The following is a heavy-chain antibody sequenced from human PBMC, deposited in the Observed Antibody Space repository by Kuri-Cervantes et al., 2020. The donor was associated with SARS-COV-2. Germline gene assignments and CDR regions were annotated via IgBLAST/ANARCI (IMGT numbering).Heavy chain of an antibody. CDR1: GFTFSSYA. V-gene: IGHV3-21*01. CDR2: ISTSSSYI. CDR3: ASGGYLNLDY. Sequence: GESLKISCAASGFTFSSYAMSWVRQAPGKGLGWVSSISTSSSYIYYADSVKGRFTISRDNAKNSLYLQMNSLRDEDTAVYYCASGGYLNLDYWGQGTLVTVSS. J-gene: IGHJ4*02. D-gene: IGHD1-26*01.